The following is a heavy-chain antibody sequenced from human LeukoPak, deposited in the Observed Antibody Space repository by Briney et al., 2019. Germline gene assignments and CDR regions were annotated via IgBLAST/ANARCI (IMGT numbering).Heavy chain of an antibody. CDR2: MNPNSGNT. CDR3: ARGPVTSSSSRFNYYYMDV. D-gene: IGHD6-6*01. Sequence: ASVKVSCKASGYTFTSYDINWVRQATGQGLEWVGWMNPNSGNTGYAQKFQGRVTITRSTSISTAYMELSSLRSEDTAAYFCARGPVTSSSSRFNYYYMDVWGQGTMVTVSS. V-gene: IGHV1-8*03. CDR1: GYTFTSYD. J-gene: IGHJ6*03.